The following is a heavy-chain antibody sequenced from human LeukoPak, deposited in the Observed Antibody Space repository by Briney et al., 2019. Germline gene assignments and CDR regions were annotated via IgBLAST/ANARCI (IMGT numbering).Heavy chain of an antibody. D-gene: IGHD3-10*01. CDR1: GGSISSYY. CDR3: ARDRMAPRGGWFDP. V-gene: IGHV4-59*12. CDR2: IYYSGST. Sequence: SETLSLTCTVSGGSISSYYWDWVRQPPGKGLEWIAYIYYSGSTSYNPSLKSRVTISVDTSKNQFSLKLSSVTAADTAVYYCARDRMAPRGGWFDPWGQGTLVTVSS. J-gene: IGHJ5*02.